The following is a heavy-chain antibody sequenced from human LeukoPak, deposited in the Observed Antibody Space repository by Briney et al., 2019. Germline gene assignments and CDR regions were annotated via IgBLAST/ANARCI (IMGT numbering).Heavy chain of an antibody. V-gene: IGHV3-30*04. CDR1: GFTFSSYA. J-gene: IGHJ2*01. CDR2: ISYDGSNK. Sequence: GRSLRLSCAASGFTFSSYAMHWVRQAPGKGLEWVAVISYDGSNKYYADSVKGRFTISRDNSKNTLYLQMNSLRAEDTAVYYCASSGWHWYFELWGRGTLVTVSS. CDR3: ASSGWHWYFEL. D-gene: IGHD6-19*01.